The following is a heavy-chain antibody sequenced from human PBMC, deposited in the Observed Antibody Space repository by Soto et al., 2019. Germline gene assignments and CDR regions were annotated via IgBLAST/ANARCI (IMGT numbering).Heavy chain of an antibody. CDR1: GGSLSSYY. Sequence: SETLSLTCTVSGGSLSSYYWTWIRQSPGKGLEWIGYVYFSGNTNYNPSLKSRVTISIDTSKNQFSLRLASVTAADTAFYYCGSVRPSGYVLSWGQGALVTVSS. CDR3: GSVRPSGYVLS. J-gene: IGHJ5*02. CDR2: VYFSGNT. V-gene: IGHV4-59*01. D-gene: IGHD6-25*01.